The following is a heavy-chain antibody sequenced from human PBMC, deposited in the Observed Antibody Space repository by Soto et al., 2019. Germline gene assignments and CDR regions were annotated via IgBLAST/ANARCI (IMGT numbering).Heavy chain of an antibody. V-gene: IGHV4-31*03. Sequence: TLSLTCTVSGGSISSGGYYWSWIRQHPGKGLEWIGYIYYSGSTYYNPSLKSRVTISVDTSKNQFSLKLSSVTATDTAVYYCGRDRRDTAMVWGQGTLVTVSS. CDR2: IYYSGST. J-gene: IGHJ4*02. D-gene: IGHD5-18*01. CDR1: GGSISSGGYY. CDR3: GRDRRDTAMV.